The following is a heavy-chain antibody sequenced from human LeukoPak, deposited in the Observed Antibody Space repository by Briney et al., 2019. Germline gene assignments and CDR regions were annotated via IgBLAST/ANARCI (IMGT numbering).Heavy chain of an antibody. D-gene: IGHD3-22*01. CDR3: ARASFYSSGQSFNFDY. CDR2: INPNSAGT. Sequence: ASVKVSCKASGYTFIGYYMHWVRLAPGQGLEWVGWINPNSAGTNYAQNFQGRVTMTRDTSISAAYMELSSLRSDDTAVHYCARASFYSSGQSFNFDYWGQGTLVTVSS. V-gene: IGHV1-2*02. CDR1: GYTFIGYY. J-gene: IGHJ4*02.